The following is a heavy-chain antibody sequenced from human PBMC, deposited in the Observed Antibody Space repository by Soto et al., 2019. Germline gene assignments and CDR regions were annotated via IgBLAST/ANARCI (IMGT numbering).Heavy chain of an antibody. Sequence: PGGSLRLSCAASGFTFSNSAMHWVRQAPGEGLEWVAVMSYDGRNKYYADSVKGRFTISRDNSKNTLYLQMNRLRAEDTAVYYCAKDGIWGIQIDYWGQGTL. D-gene: IGHD3-16*01. V-gene: IGHV3-30*18. CDR2: MSYDGRNK. J-gene: IGHJ4*02. CDR1: GFTFSNSA. CDR3: AKDGIWGIQIDY.